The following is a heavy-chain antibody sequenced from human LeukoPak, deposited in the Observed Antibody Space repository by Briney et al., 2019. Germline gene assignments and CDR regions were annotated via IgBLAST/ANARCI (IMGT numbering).Heavy chain of an antibody. Sequence: ASVKVSCKASGYTFTGYYMHWVRQAPGQGLEWMGWINPNSGGTNYAQKFQGRVTMTRDTSISTAYMALSRLRSDDTGVYYCARVGAIRACSGGSCYTYWGQGTLVTVSS. CDR1: GYTFTGYY. CDR2: INPNSGGT. D-gene: IGHD2-15*01. CDR3: ARVGAIRACSGGSCYTY. J-gene: IGHJ4*02. V-gene: IGHV1-2*02.